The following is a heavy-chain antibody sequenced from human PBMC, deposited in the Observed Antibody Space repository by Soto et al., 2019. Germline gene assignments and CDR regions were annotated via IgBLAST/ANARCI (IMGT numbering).Heavy chain of an antibody. CDR3: AKDRARRAGTPLDAFDM. J-gene: IGHJ3*02. CDR2: ISWNSGSI. V-gene: IGHV3-9*01. CDR1: GFTFDDYA. D-gene: IGHD6-19*01. Sequence: EVQLVESGGGLVQPGRSLRLSCAASGFTFDDYAMHWVRQAPGKGLEWVSGISWNSGSIGYADSVKGRFTISRDNAKNSLYLQMNSLRAEDTDLYYCAKDRARRAGTPLDAFDMWGQGTMVTVSS.